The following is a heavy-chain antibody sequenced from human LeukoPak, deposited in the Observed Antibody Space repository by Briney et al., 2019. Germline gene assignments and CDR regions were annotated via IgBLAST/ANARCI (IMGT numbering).Heavy chain of an antibody. CDR1: GYTFTSYY. Sequence: SVKVSCKASGYTFTSYYMHWLRQAPGQGLEWMGIINPSGGSTSYAQKFQGRVTMTRDMSTSTVYMELSSLRSEDTAVYYCARRKPPVTTYYYYYYMDVWGKGTTVTVSS. D-gene: IGHD4-11*01. J-gene: IGHJ6*03. CDR2: INPSGGST. V-gene: IGHV1-46*01. CDR3: ARRKPPVTTYYYYYYMDV.